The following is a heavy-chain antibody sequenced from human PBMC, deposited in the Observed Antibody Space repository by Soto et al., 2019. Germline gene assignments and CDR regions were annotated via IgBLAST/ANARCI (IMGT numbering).Heavy chain of an antibody. Sequence: SETLSLTCTVSGGSISSNYWTWIRQPPGKGLEWIGYVYNSGSTNYNPSLNSRVTISEDTSKSQFSMKVNSMTAADTAVYYCAREARGLYDCDTRQLYHFESWGQGTLVAASS. J-gene: IGHJ4*02. CDR1: GGSISSNY. D-gene: IGHD1-1*01. V-gene: IGHV4-4*08. CDR3: AREARGLYDCDTRQLYHFES. CDR2: VYNSGST.